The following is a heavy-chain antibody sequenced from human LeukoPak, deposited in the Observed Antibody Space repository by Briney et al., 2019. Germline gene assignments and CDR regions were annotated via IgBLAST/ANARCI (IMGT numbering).Heavy chain of an antibody. Sequence: ASVKVSCKASGGTFSSYAISWVRQAPGQGLERMGGIIPIFGTANYAQKFQGRVTITADESTSTAYMELSSLRSEDTAVYYCARGSRAKWELLGFVYWGQGTLVTVSS. J-gene: IGHJ4*02. D-gene: IGHD1-26*01. V-gene: IGHV1-69*13. CDR3: ARGSRAKWELLGFVY. CDR2: IIPIFGTA. CDR1: GGTFSSYA.